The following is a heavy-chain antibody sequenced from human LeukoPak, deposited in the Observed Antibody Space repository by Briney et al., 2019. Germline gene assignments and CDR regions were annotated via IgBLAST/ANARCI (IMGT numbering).Heavy chain of an antibody. J-gene: IGHJ6*02. V-gene: IGHV4-34*01. CDR1: GGSFSGYY. CDR2: INHSGST. CDR3: ARRAIFGVGRSRPLASSSYYYYGMDV. Sequence: PSETLSLTCAVYGGSFSGYYWSWIRQPPGKGLEWIGEINHSGSTNYNPSLKSRVTISVDTSKNQFSLKLSSVTAADTAVYYCARRAIFGVGRSRPLASSSYYYYGMDVWGQGTTVTVSS. D-gene: IGHD3-3*01.